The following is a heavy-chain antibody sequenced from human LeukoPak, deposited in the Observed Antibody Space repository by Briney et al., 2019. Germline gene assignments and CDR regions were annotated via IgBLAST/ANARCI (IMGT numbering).Heavy chain of an antibody. D-gene: IGHD3-10*01. CDR2: INPNSGGT. J-gene: IGHJ6*03. Sequence: GASVKVSCKTSGYTFTDYYMHWVRQAPGQGLEWMGWINPNSGGTNYAQKFQGRVTMTRDTSISTAYMEMRRLISDDTAVYYCARDRGRISDYYGAGRSLQYYMDVWGKGTTVTVSS. CDR3: ARDRGRISDYYGAGRSLQYYMDV. V-gene: IGHV1-2*02. CDR1: GYTFTDYY.